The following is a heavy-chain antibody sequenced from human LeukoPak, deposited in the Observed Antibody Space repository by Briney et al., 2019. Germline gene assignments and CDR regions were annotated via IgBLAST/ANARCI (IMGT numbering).Heavy chain of an antibody. D-gene: IGHD2-2*01. V-gene: IGHV4-38-2*01. Sequence: KPSETLSLTCAVSGYSISSGYYWGWIRQPPGKGLEWIGSIYHSGSTYYNLSLKSRVTISVDTSKNQFSLKLGSVTAADTAVYYCARARYCSSTSCYEVPWFDPWGQGTLVTVSS. J-gene: IGHJ5*02. CDR3: ARARYCSSTSCYEVPWFDP. CDR1: GYSISSGYY. CDR2: IYHSGST.